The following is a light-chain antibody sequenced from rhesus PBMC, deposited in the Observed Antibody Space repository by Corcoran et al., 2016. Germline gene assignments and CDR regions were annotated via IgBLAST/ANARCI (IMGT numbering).Light chain of an antibody. J-gene: IGKJ2*01. CDR3: QQGISIPYT. V-gene: IGKV3-17*03. Sequence: EIVLTNSPTSMAVSQGERVTISCTASSSVSPSYLHWYHQRQGFPPRLLVYGTSSLASGVPARFRASGSGTSDTLTISSMEAEEAAKYFCQQGISIPYTFGQGTKVQIK. CDR2: GTS. CDR1: SSVSPSY.